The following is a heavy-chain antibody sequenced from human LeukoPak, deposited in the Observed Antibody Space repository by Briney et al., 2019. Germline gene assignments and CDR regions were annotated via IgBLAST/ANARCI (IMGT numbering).Heavy chain of an antibody. CDR2: IYQSGST. CDR3: ARGDQTDAFDI. CDR1: GDSISSGDYS. J-gene: IGHJ3*02. Sequence: SETLSLTCAVSGDSISSGDYSWSWIRQSPGKGLEWVGYIYQSGSTYYSPSLNSRVTISVDSSKNQFSLKLSSVTAADTAVYYCARGDQTDAFDIWGQGTMVTVSS. V-gene: IGHV4-30-2*06.